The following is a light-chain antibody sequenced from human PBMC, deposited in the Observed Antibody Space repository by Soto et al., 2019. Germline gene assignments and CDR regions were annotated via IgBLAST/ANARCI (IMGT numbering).Light chain of an antibody. V-gene: IGLV2-14*01. Sequence: QSALTQPASVSGSPGQSITISCTGTSNDVGGSNYVSWYQQHPDKAPKLMIYEVSNRPSGVSNRFSGSKSGNTASLTISGLQAEDEADYYCSSYTSSSTLVFGGGTKLTVL. J-gene: IGLJ2*01. CDR3: SSYTSSSTLV. CDR1: SNDVGGSNY. CDR2: EVS.